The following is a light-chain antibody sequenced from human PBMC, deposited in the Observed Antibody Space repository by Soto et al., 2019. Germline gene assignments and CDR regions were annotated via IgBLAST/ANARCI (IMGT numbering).Light chain of an antibody. J-gene: IGKJ4*01. CDR1: QSVSSY. CDR2: DAS. Sequence: EIVLTQSPATLSLSPGERATLSCRASQSVSSYLAWYQQRPGQAPRLLIHDASKRATGIPARFSGSGSGTDFNLTISSLETEDFAVYYCQHRSNWPRSFGGGTKVEIK. V-gene: IGKV3-11*01. CDR3: QHRSNWPRS.